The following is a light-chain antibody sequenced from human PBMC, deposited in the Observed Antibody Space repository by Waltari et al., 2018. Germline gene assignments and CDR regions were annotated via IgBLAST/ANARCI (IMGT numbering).Light chain of an antibody. J-gene: IGLJ2*01. CDR2: GVN. Sequence: QSALTQPASVSGSPGQSITISCTGTSSDIGGYNYVSWFQQHPGRAPKTIIYGVNNRPSGSSNRFAGSKSGNTASLTISGLQAEDEAHDYCTSYTTSFTVVFGGGTKLTVL. V-gene: IGLV2-14*03. CDR3: TSYTTSFTVV. CDR1: SSDIGGYNY.